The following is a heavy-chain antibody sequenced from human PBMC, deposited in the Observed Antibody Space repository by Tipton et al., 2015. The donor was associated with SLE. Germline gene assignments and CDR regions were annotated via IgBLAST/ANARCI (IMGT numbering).Heavy chain of an antibody. CDR2: IYYSGST. J-gene: IGHJ4*02. Sequence: TLSLTYTVSGGSISSSSYYWGWIRQPPGKGLEWIGGIYYSGSTYYNPSLKSRVTISVDTSKNQFSLKLSSVTAADTAVYYCARDGTGVRDFDYWGQGTLVTVSS. CDR3: ARDGTGVRDFDY. CDR1: GGSISSSSYY. V-gene: IGHV4-39*07. D-gene: IGHD2-8*02.